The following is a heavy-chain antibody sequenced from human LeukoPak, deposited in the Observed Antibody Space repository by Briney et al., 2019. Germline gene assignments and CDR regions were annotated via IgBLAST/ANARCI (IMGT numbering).Heavy chain of an antibody. CDR1: GFTFNCCS. V-gene: IGHV3-21*01. CDR3: ARGSDYGDYERHDY. J-gene: IGHJ4*02. Sequence: GGSQRLSCAASGFTFNCCSMNWVRQAPGKGLEWVSSITASSSYIYYADSLKGRFTISRDNAKNSLYLQMNSLRAEDTAVYYCARGSDYGDYERHDYWGQGTLVTVSS. CDR2: ITASSSYI. D-gene: IGHD4-17*01.